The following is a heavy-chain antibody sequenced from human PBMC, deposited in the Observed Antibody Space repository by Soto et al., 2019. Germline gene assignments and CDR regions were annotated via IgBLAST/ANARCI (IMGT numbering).Heavy chain of an antibody. J-gene: IGHJ4*02. CDR2: LIDNGGST. D-gene: IGHD4-17*01. CDR3: ARTTVTKSRDY. CDR1: GFTFSAYA. Sequence: EVQLLESGGGLVQPGGSLRLSCAASGFTFSAYAMIWVRQAPGKVLEYVSSLIDNGGSTYYADSVRGRFTISRDNSKNTLYLQMTSLRVKETAEYYCARTTVTKSRDYWGQGTLVTVSS. V-gene: IGHV3-23*01.